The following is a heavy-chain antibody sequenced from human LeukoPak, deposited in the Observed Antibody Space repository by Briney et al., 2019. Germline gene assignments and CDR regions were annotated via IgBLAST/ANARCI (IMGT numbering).Heavy chain of an antibody. V-gene: IGHV3-74*01. CDR2: IRGDGSTT. CDR3: ARENYDYSGDSFAFDI. CDR1: GFTFSTYW. Sequence: GGSLRLSCAASGFTFSTYWMHWVRHAPGKGLVWVSRIRGDGSTTDYADSVKGRFIISRDKAKNTLYLQMNSLRAEDTAVYYCARENYDYSGDSFAFDIWGRGTVVTVSS. J-gene: IGHJ3*02. D-gene: IGHD4-23*01.